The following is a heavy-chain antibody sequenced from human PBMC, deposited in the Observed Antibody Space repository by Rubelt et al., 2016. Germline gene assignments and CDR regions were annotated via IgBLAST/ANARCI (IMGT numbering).Heavy chain of an antibody. CDR1: RGSSSGYY. J-gene: IGHJ4*02. V-gene: IGHV4-34*01. Sequence: QVQLQQWGAGLLKPSETLSLTCAVYRGSSSGYYWSWIRPPPGKGLEWIGEINPSGSSNYNPSLRSRVPISVDTSKSQFSLKLSSVTAADTAGYYCARGYGSGSYWNYWGQGTLVSVSS. CDR3: ARGYGSGSYWNY. D-gene: IGHD3-10*01. CDR2: INPSGSS.